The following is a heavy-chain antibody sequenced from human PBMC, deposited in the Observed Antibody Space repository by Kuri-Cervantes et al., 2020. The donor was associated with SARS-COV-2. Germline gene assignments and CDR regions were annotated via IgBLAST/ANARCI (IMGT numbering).Heavy chain of an antibody. CDR2: ISGSGGST. Sequence: GGSLRLSCAASGFTFDDYGMSWVRQAPGKGLEWVSAISGSGGSTYYADSVKGRFTIPRDNAKNTLYLQMNSLRAEDTAVYYCARSIAVAGPIDYWGQGTQVTVSS. J-gene: IGHJ4*02. CDR3: ARSIAVAGPIDY. D-gene: IGHD6-19*01. V-gene: IGHV3-23*01. CDR1: GFTFDDYG.